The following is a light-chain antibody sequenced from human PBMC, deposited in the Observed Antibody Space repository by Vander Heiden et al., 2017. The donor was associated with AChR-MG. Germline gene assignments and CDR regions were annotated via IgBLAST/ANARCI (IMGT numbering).Light chain of an antibody. J-gene: IGLJ3*02. Sequence: QSVLTPPPSVSAAPGQRVTIPCVGTDYNIGTGYGVQWYRHLPGAAPKVLIFRSVDRPSGVPDRFSGSKSGTSASLAITGLQAEDEAVYYCQSYDNGLSGWVFGGGTKVTVL. CDR1: DYNIGTGYG. CDR3: QSYDNGLSGWV. CDR2: RSV. V-gene: IGLV1-40*01.